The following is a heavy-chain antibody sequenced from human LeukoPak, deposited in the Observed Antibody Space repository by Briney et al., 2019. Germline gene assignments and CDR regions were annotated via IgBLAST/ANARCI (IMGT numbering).Heavy chain of an antibody. D-gene: IGHD3-10*01. CDR3: AKGTYYHPSGTYYTETFGEN. Sequence: PGGSLRLSCAASGFTFSSYGMHWVRQAPGKGLEWVAVIWYDGSNKYYAASVKGRFTISRDNSKNTLFLQMNSLRAEDTAVYYCAKGTYYHPSGTYYTETFGENWGQGTLVTVSS. V-gene: IGHV3-33*03. J-gene: IGHJ4*02. CDR2: IWYDGSNK. CDR1: GFTFSSYG.